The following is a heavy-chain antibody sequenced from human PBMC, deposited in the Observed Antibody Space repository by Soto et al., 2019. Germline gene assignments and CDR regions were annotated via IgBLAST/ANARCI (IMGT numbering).Heavy chain of an antibody. CDR2: IFYSGST. Sequence: SETLSLTCSVSGGSISSSSHYWGWIRQPPGKRLEWIGNIFYSGSTYYNPSLKSRVTISVDTSKNQFSLKLSSVTAADTAVYYCARRESYDILTGYYHFDYWGQGTLVTVSS. V-gene: IGHV4-39*01. CDR1: GGSISSSSHY. D-gene: IGHD3-9*01. CDR3: ARRESYDILTGYYHFDY. J-gene: IGHJ4*02.